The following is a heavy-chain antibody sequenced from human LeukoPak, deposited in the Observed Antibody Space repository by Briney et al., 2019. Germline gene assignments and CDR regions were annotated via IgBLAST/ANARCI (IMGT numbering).Heavy chain of an antibody. D-gene: IGHD2-2*01. J-gene: IGHJ5*02. V-gene: IGHV3-23*01. CDR1: GFTFSTYA. Sequence: GGSLRLACAASGFTFSTYALSWVGQAPGKGLERVSGISGSGGGTYYVDFVKGRFTISKDISKRTMYLQMDSLRAEDTAVYYCARGYCSSTSCPRLRTGWFDPSGQGTLVTVSS. CDR2: ISGSGGGT. CDR3: ARGYCSSTSCPRLRTGWFDP.